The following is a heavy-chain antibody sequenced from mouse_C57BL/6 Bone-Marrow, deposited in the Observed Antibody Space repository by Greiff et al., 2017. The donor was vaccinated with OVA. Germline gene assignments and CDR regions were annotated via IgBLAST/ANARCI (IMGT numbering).Heavy chain of an antibody. V-gene: IGHV5-6*02. J-gene: IGHJ2*01. CDR2: ISSGGSYT. CDR1: GFTFSSYG. D-gene: IGHD2-14*01. Sequence: DVMLVESGGDLVKPGGSLKLSCAASGFTFSSYGMSWVRQTPDKRLEWVATISSGGSYTYYPDSVKGRFTISRDNAKNTLYLQMSSLKSEDTAMYYCARHRGVLLDYWGQGTTLTVSS. CDR3: ARHRGVLLDY.